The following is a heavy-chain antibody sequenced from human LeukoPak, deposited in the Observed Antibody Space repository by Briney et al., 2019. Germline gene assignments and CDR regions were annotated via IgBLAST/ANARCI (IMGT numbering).Heavy chain of an antibody. D-gene: IGHD3-22*01. CDR1: GGSISSYY. CDR3: ARPTNYYDSSGYYSSSAFDI. Sequence: SETLSLTCTVSGGSISSYYWSWIRQPPGKGLEWIGYIYYSGNTNYNPSLKSRVTISVDTSKNQFSLKLSSVTAADTAVYYCARPTNYYDSSGYYSSSAFDIWGQGTMVTVSS. J-gene: IGHJ3*02. CDR2: IYYSGNT. V-gene: IGHV4-59*01.